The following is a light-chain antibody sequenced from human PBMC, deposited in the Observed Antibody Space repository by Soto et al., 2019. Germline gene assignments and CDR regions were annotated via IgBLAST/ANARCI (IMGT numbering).Light chain of an antibody. CDR3: QQYGSSIT. Sequence: EIVMTQSPATLSMSPGERATLSCRASQSVRSNLAWYHQKPGQAPRLLIYGASTRATGIPARFSGSGSGTEFTLTINSLQSEDFAVYYCQQYGSSITFGQGTRLEIK. CDR1: QSVRSN. V-gene: IGKV3D-15*01. J-gene: IGKJ5*01. CDR2: GAS.